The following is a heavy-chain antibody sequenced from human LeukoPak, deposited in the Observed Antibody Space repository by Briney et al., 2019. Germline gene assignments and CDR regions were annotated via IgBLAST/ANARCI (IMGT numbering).Heavy chain of an antibody. D-gene: IGHD2-2*01. J-gene: IGHJ4*02. CDR3: ARYQLQFDY. CDR1: GFTFSSYA. V-gene: IGHV3-30*01. Sequence: GGSLGLSCAASGFTFSSYAMHWVRQAPGKGLEWVAVISYDGSNKYYADSVKGRFTISRDNSKNTLYLQMNSLRAEDTAVYYCARYQLQFDYWGQGTLVTVSS. CDR2: ISYDGSNK.